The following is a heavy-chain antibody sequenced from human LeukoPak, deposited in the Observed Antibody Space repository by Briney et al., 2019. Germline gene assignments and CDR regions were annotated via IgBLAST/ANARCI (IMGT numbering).Heavy chain of an antibody. J-gene: IGHJ4*02. V-gene: IGHV3-30*02. Sequence: PGGSLRLSCAASGFTFSSYGMNWVRQAPGKGLEWVAFIRFDGSHQYYADSVKGRFTISRDNAKNTLYLQMDSLKAEDTAIYYCARDNAYKFDYWGQGTLITVSS. CDR3: ARDNAYKFDY. D-gene: IGHD5-24*01. CDR2: IRFDGSHQ. CDR1: GFTFSSYG.